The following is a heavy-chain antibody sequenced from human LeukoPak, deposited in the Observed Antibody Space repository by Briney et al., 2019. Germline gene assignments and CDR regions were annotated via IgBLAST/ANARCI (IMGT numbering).Heavy chain of an antibody. Sequence: GGSLRLSCAASGFTFTSYSMSWVRPAPGKGLEWVSAIIGSGITTYYADSVKGRFTISRDNSKNTLYLQLNSLRAEDTAVYYCARDLSPGHYWGQGTLVTVSS. CDR1: GFTFTSYS. D-gene: IGHD2/OR15-2a*01. CDR3: ARDLSPGHY. V-gene: IGHV3-23*01. J-gene: IGHJ4*02. CDR2: IIGSGITT.